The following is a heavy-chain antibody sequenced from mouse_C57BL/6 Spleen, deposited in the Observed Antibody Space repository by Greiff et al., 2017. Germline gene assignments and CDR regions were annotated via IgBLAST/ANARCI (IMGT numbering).Heavy chain of an antibody. Sequence: EVQVVESGGGLVKPGGSLKLSCAASGFTFSDYGMHWVRQAPEKGLEWVASISSGSSTTYYADTVKGRFTISTDTAKNTRFVQMARLRSEDTAIDYCARGGTETPWFAYWGQGTLVTVSA. CDR2: ISSGSSTT. D-gene: IGHD4-1*01. CDR1: GFTFSDYG. CDR3: ARGGTETPWFAY. V-gene: IGHV5-17*01. J-gene: IGHJ3*01.